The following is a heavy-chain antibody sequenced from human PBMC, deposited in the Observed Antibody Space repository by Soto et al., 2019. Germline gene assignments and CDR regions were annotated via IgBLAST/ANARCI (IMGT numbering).Heavy chain of an antibody. Sequence: QVQLQESGPGLVKPSQTLSLTCTVSGGSISSGDYYWSWIRQHPVKGLEWIGYIHHGGSTYSSPSLKSRVTISIVTSKSQFSLKLTSVTAADTSVYDCARDLTGNGWSNWFDPWGQGTLVTVSS. J-gene: IGHJ5*02. V-gene: IGHV4-31*03. CDR3: ARDLTGNGWSNWFDP. CDR1: GGSISSGDYY. CDR2: IHHGGST. D-gene: IGHD6-19*01.